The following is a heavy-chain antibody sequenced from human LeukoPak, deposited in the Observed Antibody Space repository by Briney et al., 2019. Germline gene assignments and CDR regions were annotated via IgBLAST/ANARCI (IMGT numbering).Heavy chain of an antibody. V-gene: IGHV3-64*01. CDR3: AREGDPTVTTYYYYGMDV. D-gene: IGHD4-17*01. CDR1: GFTFSSYA. Sequence: PGGSLRLSFAASGFTFSSYALHWVRQAPGKGLEYVSAISDNGATTFYANSVKGRFTISRDNSKNTLYLQMGSLRAEDMGVYYCAREGDPTVTTYYYYGMDVWGQGTTVTVSS. J-gene: IGHJ6*02. CDR2: ISDNGATT.